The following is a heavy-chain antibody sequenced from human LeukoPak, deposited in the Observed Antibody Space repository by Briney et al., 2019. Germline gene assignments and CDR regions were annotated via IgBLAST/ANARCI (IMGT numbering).Heavy chain of an antibody. CDR3: ARDSSYYDSSGYLNFDY. J-gene: IGHJ4*02. Sequence: GASVKVSCKASGGTFSSYAISWVRQAPGQGLGWMGGIIPIFGTANYAQKLQGRVTMTTDTSTSTAYMELRSLRSDDTAVYYCARDSSYYDSSGYLNFDYWGQGTLVTVSS. CDR1: GGTFSSYA. CDR2: IIPIFGTA. V-gene: IGHV1-69*05. D-gene: IGHD3-22*01.